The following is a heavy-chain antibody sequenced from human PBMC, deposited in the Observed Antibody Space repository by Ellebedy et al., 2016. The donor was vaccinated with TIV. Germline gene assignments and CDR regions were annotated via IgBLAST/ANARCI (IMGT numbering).Heavy chain of an antibody. CDR2: ISYDGNVK. D-gene: IGHD1-26*01. CDR1: GFTFSSYA. Sequence: PGGSLRLSCATSGFTFSSYAMHWVRQAPGQGLEWVAVISYDGNVKYYADSVKGRFTISRDNSKDTLYLQMNSLRAEDTAVYYCAKDNSGTYYYYGMDVWGQGTTVTVSS. J-gene: IGHJ6*02. V-gene: IGHV3-30*04. CDR3: AKDNSGTYYYYGMDV.